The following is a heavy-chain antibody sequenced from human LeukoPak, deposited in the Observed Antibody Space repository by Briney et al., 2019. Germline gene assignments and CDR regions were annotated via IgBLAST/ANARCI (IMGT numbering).Heavy chain of an antibody. J-gene: IGHJ4*02. CDR2: IYTSGST. Sequence: SETLSLTCTVSGGSISIYSCSWIRQPAGKGLEWIGRIYTSGSTNYNPSLKSRVTMSVDTSNHQFSLNLSSVTAADTAVYYCARSDYSNGYYYFEYWGQGTLVTVSS. D-gene: IGHD6-19*01. V-gene: IGHV4-4*07. CDR3: ARSDYSNGYYYFEY. CDR1: GGSISIYS.